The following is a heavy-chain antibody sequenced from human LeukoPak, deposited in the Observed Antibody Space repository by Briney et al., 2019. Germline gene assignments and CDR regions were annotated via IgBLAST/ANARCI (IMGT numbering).Heavy chain of an antibody. J-gene: IGHJ6*02. D-gene: IGHD6-19*01. CDR2: ISGSGGSR. Sequence: GGSLRLSCAASGFTFSSYGMSWVRQAPGKGLEWVSAISGSGGSRYYADSVKGRFTISRESAMNCVSLQMNTLRGEDTAHYYCAREYVLAVARTNSYHGMDVWGQGTAVTVYS. CDR1: GFTFSSYG. V-gene: IGHV3-23*01. CDR3: AREYVLAVARTNSYHGMDV.